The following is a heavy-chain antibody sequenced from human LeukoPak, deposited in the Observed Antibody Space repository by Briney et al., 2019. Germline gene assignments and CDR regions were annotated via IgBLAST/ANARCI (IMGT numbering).Heavy chain of an antibody. CDR3: ARGYTCGY. V-gene: IGHV3-7*04. Sequence: PGGSLRLSCAASGFTFSTYLMSWVRQAPGKGLEWVANIKEDGSEKNYADSVKGRFTISRDNAKNSLYLQMNSLRAEDTAVYYCARGYTCGYWVQGTLVIVSS. CDR2: IKEDGSEK. CDR1: GFTFSTYL. D-gene: IGHD5-18*01. J-gene: IGHJ4*02.